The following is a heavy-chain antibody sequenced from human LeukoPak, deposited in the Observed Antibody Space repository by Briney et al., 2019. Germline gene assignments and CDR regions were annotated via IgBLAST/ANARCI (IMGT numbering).Heavy chain of an antibody. J-gene: IGHJ3*01. CDR3: ARPFGCMGGFCSFGVFDF. CDR1: GYTFTSYG. CDR2: ISAYNGNT. Sequence: ASVKVSCKASGYTFTSYGISWVRQAPGQGLEWMGWISAYNGNTNYAQKLQGRVTMTTDTSTSTAYMELRSLRSDDTAVYYCARPFGCMGGFCSFGVFDFWAKGKLATVS. D-gene: IGHD2-8*01. V-gene: IGHV1-18*01.